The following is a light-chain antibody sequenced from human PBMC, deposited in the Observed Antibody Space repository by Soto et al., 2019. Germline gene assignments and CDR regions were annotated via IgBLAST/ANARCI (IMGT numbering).Light chain of an antibody. V-gene: IGLV1-40*01. CDR1: TSNLGAGYD. CDR2: ANS. J-gene: IGLJ1*01. CDR3: QSYDSSLIVSKV. Sequence: QSVLTQPPSASGAPGQRITISCSGDTSNLGAGYDVQWYQQFPGTAPKLLIFANSARPSGVPDRFSGSKSGTSASLAITGLQAEDEADYYCQSYDSSLIVSKVFGTGTKVTVL.